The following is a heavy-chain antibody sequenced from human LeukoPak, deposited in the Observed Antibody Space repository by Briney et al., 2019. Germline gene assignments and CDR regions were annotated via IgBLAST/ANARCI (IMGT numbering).Heavy chain of an antibody. CDR1: GFTFSSYA. Sequence: QTGGSLRLSCAASGFTFSSYAMSWVRQAPGKGLEWVSTISVSGGSTFYADSVKGRFTISRDNSKNTLYLQMNSLRAEDTAVYYCAKDFGDYGDRYFDYWGQGTLVTVSS. V-gene: IGHV3-23*01. J-gene: IGHJ4*02. CDR2: ISVSGGST. CDR3: AKDFGDYGDRYFDY. D-gene: IGHD4-17*01.